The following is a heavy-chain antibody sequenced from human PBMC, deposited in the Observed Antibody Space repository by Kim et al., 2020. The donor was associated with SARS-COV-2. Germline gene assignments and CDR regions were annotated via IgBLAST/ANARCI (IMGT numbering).Heavy chain of an antibody. V-gene: IGHV4-39*01. CDR3: ARLNPITIFGY. D-gene: IGHD3-9*01. J-gene: IGHJ4*02. CDR2: IYYSGST. CDR1: GGSISSSSYY. Sequence: SETLSLTCTVSGGSISSSSYYWGWIRQPPGKCLEWIGSIYYSGSTYYNPSLKSRVTISVDTSKNQFSLKLSSVTAAATAVYYCARLNPITIFGYWGQGSLVTVST.